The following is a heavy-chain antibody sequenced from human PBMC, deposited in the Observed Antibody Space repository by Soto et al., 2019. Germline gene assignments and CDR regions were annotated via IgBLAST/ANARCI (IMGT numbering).Heavy chain of an antibody. D-gene: IGHD3-22*01. Sequence: SGGSLRLSCAASGFTFSSYSMNWVRQAPGKGPEWVSSISSSSSYIYYADSVKGRFTISRDNAKNSLYLQMNSLRAEDTAVYYCARERDYYDSSAHDAFDIWGQGTMVTV. CDR1: GFTFSSYS. V-gene: IGHV3-21*01. J-gene: IGHJ3*02. CDR2: ISSSSSYI. CDR3: ARERDYYDSSAHDAFDI.